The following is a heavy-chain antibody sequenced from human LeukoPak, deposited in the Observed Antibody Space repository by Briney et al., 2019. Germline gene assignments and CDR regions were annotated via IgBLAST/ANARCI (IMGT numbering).Heavy chain of an antibody. Sequence: PSQTLSLTCTVSGGSISSGSYYWSWIRQPPGKGLEWIGYIYYSGSTNYNPSLKSRVTISVDTSKNQFSLKLSSVTAADTAVYYCARLGAAKLARDYRGQGTLVTVSS. CDR1: GGSISSGSYY. CDR3: ARLGAAKLARDY. CDR2: IYYSGST. J-gene: IGHJ4*02. V-gene: IGHV4-61*01. D-gene: IGHD1-26*01.